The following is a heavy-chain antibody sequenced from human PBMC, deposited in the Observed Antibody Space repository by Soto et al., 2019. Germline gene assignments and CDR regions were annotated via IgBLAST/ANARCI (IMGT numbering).Heavy chain of an antibody. CDR1: GGSISSYY. V-gene: IGHV4-59*08. D-gene: IGHD3-10*01. CDR2: IYYSGST. Sequence: SETLSLTCTVSGGSISSYYWSWIRQPPGKGLEWIGYIYYSGSTNYNPSLKSRVTISVDTSKNQFSLKLSSVTAADTAVYYCARSLNKGFGEFNPGGAPVYYYYYYMDVWGKGTTVTVSS. CDR3: ARSLNKGFGEFNPGGAPVYYYYYYMDV. J-gene: IGHJ6*03.